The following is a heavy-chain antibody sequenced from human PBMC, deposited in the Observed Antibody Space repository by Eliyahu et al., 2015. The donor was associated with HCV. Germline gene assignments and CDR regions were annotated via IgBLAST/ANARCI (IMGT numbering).Heavy chain of an antibody. CDR2: IYTSGST. J-gene: IGHJ6*02. Sequence: QVQLQESGPGLVKPSQTLSLTCTVSXGSISSGSYYWSWIRQPAGKGLEWIGRIYTSGSTNYNPSLKSRVTISVDTSKNQFSLKLSSVTAADTAVYYCASELRWEIYGMDVWGQGTTVTVSS. V-gene: IGHV4-61*02. CDR3: ASELRWEIYGMDV. D-gene: IGHD4-23*01. CDR1: XGSISSGSYY.